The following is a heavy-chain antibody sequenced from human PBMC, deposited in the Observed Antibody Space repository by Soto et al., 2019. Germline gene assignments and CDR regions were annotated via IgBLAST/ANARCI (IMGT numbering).Heavy chain of an antibody. CDR2: IWDDGSNK. D-gene: IGHD3-16*01. V-gene: IGHV3-33*01. J-gene: IGHJ4*02. Sequence: QVQLVESGGGVVQPGRSLRLSCAASGFTFSSYGMHWVRQAPGKGLEWVAVIWDDGSNKYYADSVKGRFTISRDNSKNTLYLQMNSLRAEDTAVYYCAREGGAAEINDYFDYWGQGTLVTVSS. CDR3: AREGGAAEINDYFDY. CDR1: GFTFSSYG.